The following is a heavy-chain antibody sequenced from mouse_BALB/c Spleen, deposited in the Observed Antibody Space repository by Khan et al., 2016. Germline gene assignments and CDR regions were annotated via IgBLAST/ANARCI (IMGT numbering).Heavy chain of an antibody. J-gene: IGHJ2*01. CDR1: GYSITSDYA. CDR2: ISHSGST. CDR3: AGYDYDRSYFDY. Sequence: EVQLQEPGPGLVKPSQSLSPTCTVTGYSITSDYAWNWIRQFPGNKLEWMGYISHSGSTSYNPSLKSRISIIRDTSKVRFFLQLNSVATEDAATYYCAGYDYDRSYFDYWGQGTTLTVSS. V-gene: IGHV3-2*02. D-gene: IGHD2-4*01.